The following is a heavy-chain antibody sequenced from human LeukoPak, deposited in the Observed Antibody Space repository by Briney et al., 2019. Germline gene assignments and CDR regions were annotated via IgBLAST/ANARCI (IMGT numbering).Heavy chain of an antibody. CDR2: IYHSGST. Sequence: PSETLSLTCTVSGYSISSGYYWGWIRQPPGKGLEWIGSIYHSGSTYYNPSLKSRVTISVDRSKNQFSLKLSSVTAADTAVYYCARGSGEGATTNDYWGQGTLVTVSS. J-gene: IGHJ4*02. CDR3: ARGSGEGATTNDY. CDR1: GYSISSGYY. V-gene: IGHV4-38-2*02. D-gene: IGHD1-26*01.